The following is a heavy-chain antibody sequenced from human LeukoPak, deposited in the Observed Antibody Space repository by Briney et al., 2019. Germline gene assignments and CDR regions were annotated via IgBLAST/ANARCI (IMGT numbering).Heavy chain of an antibody. Sequence: GGSLRLSCAASGNYWMHWVRQVPGKGLVWVSHINNDGSWTSYADSVKGRFTISKDNAKNTVYLQMNSLRAEDTAVYYCVSFYETYWGRGTLVTVSS. V-gene: IGHV3-74*01. CDR2: INNDGSWT. J-gene: IGHJ4*02. CDR3: VSFYETY. CDR1: GNYW. D-gene: IGHD2/OR15-2a*01.